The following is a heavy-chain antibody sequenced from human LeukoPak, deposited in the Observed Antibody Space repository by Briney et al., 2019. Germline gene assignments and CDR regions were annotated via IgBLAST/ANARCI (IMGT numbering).Heavy chain of an antibody. CDR2: IRSKAYGGTT. CDR3: TRDLHDFRSGSLDYFDY. D-gene: IGHD3-3*01. V-gene: IGHV3-49*03. J-gene: IGHJ4*02. CDR1: GFTFGDYA. Sequence: GGSLRLSCTASGFTFGDYAMSWFRQAPGKGLEWVGFIRSKAYGGTTEYAASVKGRFTISRDDSKSIAYLQMNSLKTEDTAVYYCTRDLHDFRSGSLDYFDYWGQGTLVTVSS.